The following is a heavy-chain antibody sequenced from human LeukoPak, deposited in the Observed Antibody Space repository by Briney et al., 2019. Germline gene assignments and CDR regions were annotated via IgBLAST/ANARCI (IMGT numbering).Heavy chain of an antibody. CDR2: IGTAGKT. V-gene: IGHV3-13*01. CDR3: ARGTPWYYYMDV. J-gene: IGHJ6*03. CDR1: GFTFSNYD. Sequence: GGSLRLSCAASGFTFSNYDMHWVRHITGKGLEWVSSIGTAGKTNYRGSVKGRFTISRENAKHSLYLQMNSLTTGDTAVYYCARGTPWYYYMDVWGKGTTVTVSS.